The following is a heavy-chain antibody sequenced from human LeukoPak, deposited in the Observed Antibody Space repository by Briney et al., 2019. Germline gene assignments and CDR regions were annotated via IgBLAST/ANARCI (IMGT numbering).Heavy chain of an antibody. V-gene: IGHV4-59*01. CDR3: ARGADSSGYYSIFYFDY. J-gene: IGHJ4*02. CDR1: GGSISSYY. CDR2: IYYSGST. D-gene: IGHD3-22*01. Sequence: SETLSLTCTVSGGSISSYYWNWLRQPPGKGLEWIGYIYYSGSTNYNPSLKSRVTISVDTSKNQFSLKLSSVNAADTAVYYCARGADSSGYYSIFYFDYWGQGTLVTVSS.